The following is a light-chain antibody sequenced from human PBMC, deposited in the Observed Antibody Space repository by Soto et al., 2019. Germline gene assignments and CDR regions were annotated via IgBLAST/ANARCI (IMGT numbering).Light chain of an antibody. CDR1: QSVSSY. V-gene: IGKV3-11*01. Sequence: EIVLTQSPATLSLYPGERATLSCRASQSVSSYLAWYQQKPGQAPRLLIYDASNRATGIPARFSGSGSGTDFTLTISSLEPEDFAVYYCQQRSNWPPPITFGQGTRLEIK. J-gene: IGKJ5*01. CDR3: QQRSNWPPPIT. CDR2: DAS.